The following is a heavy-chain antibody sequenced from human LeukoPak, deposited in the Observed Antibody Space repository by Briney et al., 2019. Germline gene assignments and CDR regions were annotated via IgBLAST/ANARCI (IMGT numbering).Heavy chain of an antibody. CDR3: ARDRGWYVDY. V-gene: IGHV4-59*01. CDR1: GGSISSYY. J-gene: IGHJ4*02. Sequence: SETLSLTCTVSGGSISSYYWSRIRQPPGKGLEWIGYIYYSGSTNYNPSLKSRVTISVDTSENQFSLKLSSVTAADTAVYYCARDRGWYVDYWGQGTLVTVSS. D-gene: IGHD6-19*01. CDR2: IYYSGST.